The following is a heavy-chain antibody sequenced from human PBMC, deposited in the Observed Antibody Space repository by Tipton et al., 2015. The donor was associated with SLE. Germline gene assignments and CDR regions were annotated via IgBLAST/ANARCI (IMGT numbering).Heavy chain of an antibody. CDR2: INPSSART. Sequence: QLVQSGAEVKKPGASVKVSCKASGYTFSSYSVHWVRQAPGLGLEWMGVINPSSARTSYVRKLQGRVTMTRDTSTSTVYMELSSLRSEDMAVYYCARDLGTRVLIYEMDVWGQGTTVTVSS. CDR3: ARDLGTRVLIYEMDV. D-gene: IGHD4-17*01. J-gene: IGHJ6*02. V-gene: IGHV1-46*01. CDR1: GYTFSSYS.